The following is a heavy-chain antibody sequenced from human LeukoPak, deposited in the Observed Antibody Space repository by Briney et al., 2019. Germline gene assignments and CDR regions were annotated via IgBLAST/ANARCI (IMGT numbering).Heavy chain of an antibody. Sequence: SETLSLTCAVYGGSFSGYYWSWIRQPPVKGLEWIGEINHSGSANYNPSLKSRVTISVDTSKNQFSLKLSSVTAADTAVYYCARGGLGSSGSAPYWGQGTLVTVSS. J-gene: IGHJ4*02. CDR2: INHSGSA. CDR3: ARGGLGSSGSAPY. CDR1: GGSFSGYY. V-gene: IGHV4-34*01. D-gene: IGHD3-10*01.